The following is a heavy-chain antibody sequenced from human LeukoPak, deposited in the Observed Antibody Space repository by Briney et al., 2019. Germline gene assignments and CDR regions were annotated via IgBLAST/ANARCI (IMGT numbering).Heavy chain of an antibody. D-gene: IGHD6-19*01. CDR2: IYSSGST. Sequence: SETLSLTCTVSGGSISSYYWNWIRQPAGKGLEWIGHIYSSGSTNYNPPLRSRVTMSVDTSKNHFSLKLRSVTAADTAVYYCARTGYSSGWYPFDYWGQGTLVTVSS. J-gene: IGHJ4*02. CDR3: ARTGYSSGWYPFDY. CDR1: GGSISSYY. V-gene: IGHV4-4*07.